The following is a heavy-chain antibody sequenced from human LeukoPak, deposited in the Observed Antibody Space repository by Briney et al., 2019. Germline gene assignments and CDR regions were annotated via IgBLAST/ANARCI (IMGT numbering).Heavy chain of an antibody. Sequence: GESLKISCKGSGYSFTSYWIGWVRQMPGKGLEWMGIIYPGDSDTRYSPSFQGQVTISADKSISTAYLQWSSLRASDTAMYYCARLGYYYGSGSSPPHYYFDYWGQGTLVTVSS. D-gene: IGHD3-10*01. V-gene: IGHV5-51*01. CDR2: IYPGDSDT. CDR1: GYSFTSYW. CDR3: ARLGYYYGSGSSPPHYYFDY. J-gene: IGHJ4*02.